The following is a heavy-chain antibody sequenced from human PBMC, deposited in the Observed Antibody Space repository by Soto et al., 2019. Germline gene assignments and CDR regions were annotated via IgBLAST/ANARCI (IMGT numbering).Heavy chain of an antibody. CDR1: GFSLSTSGVG. V-gene: IGHV2-5*02. Sequence: QITLKESGPTLVKPTQTLTLTCTFSGFSLSTSGVGVGWIRQPPGKALEWLTFIYGDDDKRNRPFLKSRLTIANDPSKTQMVPTTPNMDPLHPATYYCAHLVVAGITYSFDSWGQGTLVTVSS. J-gene: IGHJ4*02. CDR2: IYGDDDK. CDR3: AHLVVAGITYSFDS. D-gene: IGHD2-15*01.